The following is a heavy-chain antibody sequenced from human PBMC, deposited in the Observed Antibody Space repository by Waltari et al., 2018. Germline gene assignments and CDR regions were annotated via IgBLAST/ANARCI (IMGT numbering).Heavy chain of an antibody. J-gene: IGHJ3*02. CDR2: IGGSTGST. V-gene: IGHV3-23*04. Sequence: EVQLVESGGGLVQPGGSLRLSCTASGFTFSSYGMTWVRQAPGKGLEWVSAIGGSTGSTNYADSVRGRFTISRDNSKNTLYLQMNSLRAEDKALYYCAKSGRSPWAFDIWGQGTMVTVSS. CDR1: GFTFSSYG. CDR3: AKSGRSPWAFDI. D-gene: IGHD3-10*01.